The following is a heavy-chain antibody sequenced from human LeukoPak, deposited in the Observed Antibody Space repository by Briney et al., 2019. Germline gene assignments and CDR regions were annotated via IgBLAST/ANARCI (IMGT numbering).Heavy chain of an antibody. Sequence: GGSLRLSCAASGFTFSSYEMNWVRQAPGKGLEWVSYISSSGSTIYYADSVKGRFTISRDNAKNSLYLQMNSLRAEDTAVYYCARDPASSGYLPDYWGQGTLVTVSS. J-gene: IGHJ4*02. CDR3: ARDPASSGYLPDY. D-gene: IGHD3-22*01. CDR1: GFTFSSYE. CDR2: ISSSGSTI. V-gene: IGHV3-48*03.